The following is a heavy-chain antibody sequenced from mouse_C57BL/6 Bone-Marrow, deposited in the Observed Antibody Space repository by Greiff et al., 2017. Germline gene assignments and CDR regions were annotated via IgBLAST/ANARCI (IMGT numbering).Heavy chain of an antibody. D-gene: IGHD1-1*01. V-gene: IGHV1-66*01. Sequence: QVQLQQSGPELVKPGASVKISCKASGYSFTSYYIHWVKQRPGQGLEWIGWIYPGSGNTKYNEKFKGKATLTADTSSSTAYMQLSSLTSEDSAVYYCSRPLYSGSSYFDYWGQGTTLTVAS. CDR2: IYPGSGNT. CDR1: GYSFTSYY. CDR3: SRPLYSGSSYFDY. J-gene: IGHJ2*01.